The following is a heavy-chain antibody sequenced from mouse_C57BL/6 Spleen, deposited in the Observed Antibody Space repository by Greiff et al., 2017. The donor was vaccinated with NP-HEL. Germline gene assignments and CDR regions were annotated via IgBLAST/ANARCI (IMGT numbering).Heavy chain of an antibody. CDR3: TRGATTVPYYFDY. CDR2: IDPETGGT. V-gene: IGHV1-15*01. J-gene: IGHJ2*01. Sequence: VKLQQSGAELVRPRASVTLSCKASGYTFTDYEMHWVKQTPVHGLEWIGAIDPETGGTAYNQKFKGKAILTADKSSSTAYMELRSLTSEDSAVYYCTRGATTVPYYFDYWGQGTTLTVSS. CDR1: GYTFTDYE. D-gene: IGHD1-1*01.